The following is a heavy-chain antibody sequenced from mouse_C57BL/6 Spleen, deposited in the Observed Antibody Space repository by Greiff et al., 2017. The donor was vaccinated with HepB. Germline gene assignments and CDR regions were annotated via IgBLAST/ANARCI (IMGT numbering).Heavy chain of an antibody. J-gene: IGHJ2*01. V-gene: IGHV1-69*01. CDR3: ARSSKGFDY. Sequence: QVQLQQPGAELVMPGASVKLSCKASGYTFTSYWMHWVKQRPGQGLEWIGEIDPSDSYTNYNQKFKGKSTLTVDKSSSTAYMLLSSLTSEDSAVYYCARSSKGFDYWGQGTTLTVSS. CDR2: IDPSDSYT. D-gene: IGHD2-5*01. CDR1: GYTFTSYW.